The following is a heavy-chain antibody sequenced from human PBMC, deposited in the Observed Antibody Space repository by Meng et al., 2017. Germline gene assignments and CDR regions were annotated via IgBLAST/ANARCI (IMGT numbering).Heavy chain of an antibody. Sequence: QVQRWQSGGEVKKPGASVKVSCKASGYTCTSYGISWVRQAPGQGLEWMGWISAYNGNTNYAQKLRGRVTMTTDTSTSTAYMELRSLRSDDTAVYYCAQTTVTTYSEYFQHWGQGTLVTVSS. V-gene: IGHV1-18*01. CDR3: AQTTVTTYSEYFQH. D-gene: IGHD4-11*01. CDR1: GYTCTSYG. CDR2: ISAYNGNT. J-gene: IGHJ1*01.